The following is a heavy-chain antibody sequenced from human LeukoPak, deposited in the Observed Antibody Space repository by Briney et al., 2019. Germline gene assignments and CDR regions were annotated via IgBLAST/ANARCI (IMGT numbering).Heavy chain of an antibody. Sequence: ASVKVSCKASGYTSTGYYMHWVRQAPGQGLEWMGRINPNSGGTNYAQKFQGRVTMTRDTSISTAYMELSRLRSDDTAVYYCAVLIITFGGVIAQTLTLDYWGQGTLVTVSS. CDR2: INPNSGGT. CDR1: GYTSTGYY. D-gene: IGHD3-16*02. CDR3: AVLIITFGGVIAQTLTLDY. V-gene: IGHV1-2*06. J-gene: IGHJ4*02.